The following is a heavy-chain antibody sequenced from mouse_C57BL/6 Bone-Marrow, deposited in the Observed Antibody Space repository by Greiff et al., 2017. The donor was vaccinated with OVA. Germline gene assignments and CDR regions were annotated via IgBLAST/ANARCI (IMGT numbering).Heavy chain of an antibody. D-gene: IGHD1-1*01. CDR3: ARDYYGGDY. CDR1: GYTFTSYW. J-gene: IGHJ4*01. CDR2: IDPSDSYT. Sequence: VQLQQPGAELVRPGTSVKLSCKASGYTFTSYWMHWVKQRPGQGLEWIGVIDPSDSYTNYNQKFKGKATLTVDTSSSTAYMQLSSLTSEDSAVYYCARDYYGGDYWGQGTSVTVSS. V-gene: IGHV1-59*01.